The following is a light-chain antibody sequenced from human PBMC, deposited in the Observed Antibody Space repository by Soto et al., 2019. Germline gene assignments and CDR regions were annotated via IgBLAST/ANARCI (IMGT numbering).Light chain of an antibody. Sequence: DVEMTQSPSSVSASVGATVTVTCRASQGISRWLAWYQQKPGKAPRLLIYAASSLQNGVPPRFSGTYSGTDFSLTISSLQPGDSATYFCQQTRDFPVTFGGGTKLDIK. J-gene: IGKJ4*01. CDR3: QQTRDFPVT. CDR2: AAS. V-gene: IGKV1-12*01. CDR1: QGISRW.